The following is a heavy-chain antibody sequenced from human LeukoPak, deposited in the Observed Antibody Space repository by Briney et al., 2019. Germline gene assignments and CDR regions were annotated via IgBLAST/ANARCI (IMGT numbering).Heavy chain of an antibody. Sequence: ASVKVSCKASGYTFTSYAMHWVRQAPGQRLEWMGWINAGNGNTKYSQKFQGRVTITRDTSASTAYMELSSLRSEDTAVYYCARDREQLVLTGWFDPWGQGTLVTVSS. D-gene: IGHD6-6*01. V-gene: IGHV1-3*01. CDR3: ARDREQLVLTGWFDP. CDR2: INAGNGNT. J-gene: IGHJ5*02. CDR1: GYTFTSYA.